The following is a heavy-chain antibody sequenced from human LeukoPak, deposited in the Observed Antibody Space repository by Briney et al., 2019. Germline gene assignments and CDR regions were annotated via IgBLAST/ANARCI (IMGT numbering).Heavy chain of an antibody. V-gene: IGHV4-59*01. CDR2: IYDSEST. J-gene: IGHJ4*02. Sequence: SETLSLTCTVSGGPLSAYYWTCIRQPPGKGREWIGYIYDSESTHYNPSLKRRVTISVDTSKNQFSLKLPPVTAADTAVYYCATGDTGSTLGGYWGQGTLVTVSS. D-gene: IGHD4-23*01. CDR3: ATGDTGSTLGGY. CDR1: GGPLSAYY.